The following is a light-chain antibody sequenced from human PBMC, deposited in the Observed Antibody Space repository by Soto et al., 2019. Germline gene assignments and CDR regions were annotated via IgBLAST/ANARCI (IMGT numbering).Light chain of an antibody. J-gene: IGKJ1*01. CDR1: QSVGTSY. CDR2: GAS. Sequence: DIVLTQSPGTLSLSPGARATLSCRASQSVGTSYLAWYQQKPGQAPRLLIYGASSRATGIPDRFSGSGSGTDFTLTISGLEPEDFAVYDCQQYGNSRGTFGQGTKVDIK. CDR3: QQYGNSRGT. V-gene: IGKV3-20*01.